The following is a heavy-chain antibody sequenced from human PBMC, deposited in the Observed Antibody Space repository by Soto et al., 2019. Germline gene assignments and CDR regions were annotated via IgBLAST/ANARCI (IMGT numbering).Heavy chain of an antibody. Sequence: QVQLVESGGGVVQPERSLRLSCAASGFTFRSYGMHLVRQAPGKGLEWVAGISHDGTNEYYADSVKGRFTISRDNSKNTLYLEVNSLRAEDTAVYYCAKEMPISGYVWDYWGQGTLVTVSS. CDR3: AKEMPISGYVWDY. CDR2: ISHDGTNE. CDR1: GFTFRSYG. V-gene: IGHV3-30*18. J-gene: IGHJ4*02. D-gene: IGHD5-12*01.